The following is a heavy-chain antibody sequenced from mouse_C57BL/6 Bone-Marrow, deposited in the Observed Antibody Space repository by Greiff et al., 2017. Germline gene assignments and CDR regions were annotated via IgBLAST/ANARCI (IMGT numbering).Heavy chain of an antibody. D-gene: IGHD3-1*01. CDR3: ARSGWAFDY. CDR2: INPSNGGT. CDR1: GYTFTSYW. Sequence: VQLQQPGTDLVKPGASVKLSCKASGYTFTSYWMHWVKQRPGQGLEWIGYINPSNGGTNYNDKFKSKATLSVDKPSSTAYMQLSSLTSEDSAVYDCARSGWAFDYWGKGTTLTVSS. J-gene: IGHJ2*01. V-gene: IGHV1-53*01.